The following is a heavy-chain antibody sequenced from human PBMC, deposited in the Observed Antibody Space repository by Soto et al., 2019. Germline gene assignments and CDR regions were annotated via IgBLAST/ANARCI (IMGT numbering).Heavy chain of an antibody. CDR2: VSPYDGYT. J-gene: IGHJ6*02. V-gene: IGHV1-18*01. CDR1: GYTFSIYG. Sequence: ASVKVSCKASGYTFSIYGINWVRQAPGQGLEWLGWVSPYDGYTNYAQILQGRVSMTTDTSTKTAYMEVRSLRSDDTAVYYCARGGYYDSSGSRNYFYYGMNVWGQGTTVTVS. D-gene: IGHD3-22*01. CDR3: ARGGYYDSSGSRNYFYYGMNV.